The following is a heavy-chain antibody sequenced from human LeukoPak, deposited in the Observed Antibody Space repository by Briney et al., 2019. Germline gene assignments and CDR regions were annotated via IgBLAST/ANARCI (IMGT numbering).Heavy chain of an antibody. Sequence: ASVKVSCKASGYSFSGFYLFWVRQAPGQGLEWMGWLKPNNGGTYYTQKSQGRVTFTRDTSNNTAYMEVSSLTSDDTATYYCARGTGYCSVVSCFEGTTTFAYWGQGTLVTVSS. CDR2: LKPNNGGT. CDR3: ARGTGYCSVVSCFEGTTTFAY. CDR1: GYSFSGFY. J-gene: IGHJ4*02. V-gene: IGHV1-2*02. D-gene: IGHD2-15*01.